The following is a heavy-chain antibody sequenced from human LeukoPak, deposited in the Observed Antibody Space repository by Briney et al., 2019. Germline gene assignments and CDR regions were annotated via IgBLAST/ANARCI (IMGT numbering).Heavy chain of an antibody. CDR2: IYPADSDT. J-gene: IGHJ4*02. CDR3: ARRAFDSSTYYYWSYFDY. CDR1: GYSFTSYW. Sequence: GEFLKISCKVSGYSFTSYWIAWVRQMPGKGLELMGIIYPADSDTKYSPSFQGQVTISDDKSITTAYLQLNSLKTTDTAMYYCARRAFDSSTYYYWSYFDYWGQGTLVTVSS. D-gene: IGHD3-22*01. V-gene: IGHV5-51*01.